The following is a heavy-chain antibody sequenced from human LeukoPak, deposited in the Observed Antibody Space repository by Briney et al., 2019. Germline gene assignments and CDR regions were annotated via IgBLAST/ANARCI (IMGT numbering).Heavy chain of an antibody. D-gene: IGHD3-10*01. V-gene: IGHV3-33*08. J-gene: IGHJ6*02. CDR3: ARVGRGLYSMDV. CDR2: IGSNGRSQ. Sequence: PGRSLRLSCAASGFTFSNYGMHWVRQAPGKGLEWVAVIGSNGRSQYYADSVQGRFTISRDNAKNSLYLQMSSLRDEDTAVYYCARVGRGLYSMDVWGQGTTVTVSS. CDR1: GFTFSNYG.